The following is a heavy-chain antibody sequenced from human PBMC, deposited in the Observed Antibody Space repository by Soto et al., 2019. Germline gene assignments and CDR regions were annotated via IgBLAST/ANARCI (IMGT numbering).Heavy chain of an antibody. V-gene: IGHV3-21*01. J-gene: IGHJ6*02. CDR1: GFTFSSYS. D-gene: IGHD2-2*01. Sequence: GGSLRLSCAASGFTFSSYSMNWVRQAPGKGLEWVSSISSSSSYIYYADSVKGRFTISRDNAKNSLYLQMNSLRAEDTAVYYCAKDQIVVAPAADYGMDVWGQGTTVTVSS. CDR3: AKDQIVVAPAADYGMDV. CDR2: ISSSSSYI.